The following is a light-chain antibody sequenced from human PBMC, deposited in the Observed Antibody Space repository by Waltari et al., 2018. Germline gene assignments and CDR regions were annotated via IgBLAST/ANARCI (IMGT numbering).Light chain of an antibody. Sequence: DIQMTQSPSSLSASVGDRVTISCQASRDNKNHLHWYQQKPGKTPNLLSYYASNLEIGVPSRISGRGSGTDFTFTISSLQPEDVATYYCQQYDDFPPYTFGQGTKVEI. J-gene: IGKJ2*01. CDR1: RDNKNH. V-gene: IGKV1-33*01. CDR2: YAS. CDR3: QQYDDFPPYT.